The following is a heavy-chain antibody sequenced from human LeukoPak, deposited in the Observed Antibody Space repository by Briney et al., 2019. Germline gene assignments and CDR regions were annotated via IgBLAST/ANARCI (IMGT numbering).Heavy chain of an antibody. CDR2: INPMVHST. D-gene: IGHD1-26*01. V-gene: IGHV1-46*01. CDR1: VYSLTSYH. J-gene: IGHJ4*02. Sequence: ASVKVSCKASVYSLTSYHMHWERQAPGQGLEWVGIINPMVHSTRYAQKFQGRVSMTRDTSTSTVYIELSSLRSVFMCVFYCAREWEVIRTVYYGGEFADCWGQGTLVTVSS. CDR3: AREWEVIRTVYYGGEFADC.